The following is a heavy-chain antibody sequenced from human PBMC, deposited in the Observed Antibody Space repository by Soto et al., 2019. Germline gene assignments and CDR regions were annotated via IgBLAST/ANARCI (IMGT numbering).Heavy chain of an antibody. CDR3: ASPPNQLGYCSGGSCYAFDY. CDR2: IYYSGSI. Sequence: SETLSLTCTVSGGSISSSSYYWGWIRQPPGKGLEWIGSIYYSGSIYYNPSLKSRVTISVDTSKNQFSLKLSSVTAADTAVYYCASPPNQLGYCSGGSCYAFDYWGQGTLVTVSS. D-gene: IGHD2-15*01. J-gene: IGHJ4*02. V-gene: IGHV4-39*01. CDR1: GGSISSSSYY.